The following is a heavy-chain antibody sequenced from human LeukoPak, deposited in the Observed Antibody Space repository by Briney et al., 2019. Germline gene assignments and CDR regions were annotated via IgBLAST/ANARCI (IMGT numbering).Heavy chain of an antibody. CDR3: ARLKYQLIGDYYGMDV. V-gene: IGHV5-51*01. Sequence: GESLKISCKGFGYSFTSYWIGWVRQMPGKGLEWMGTIYPGDSDTRYSPSFQAQGTISADQSISPAYQQWSSLKASDTAMYYCARLKYQLIGDYYGMDVWGQGTTVTVSS. J-gene: IGHJ6*02. CDR1: GYSFTSYW. D-gene: IGHD2-2*01. CDR2: IYPGDSDT.